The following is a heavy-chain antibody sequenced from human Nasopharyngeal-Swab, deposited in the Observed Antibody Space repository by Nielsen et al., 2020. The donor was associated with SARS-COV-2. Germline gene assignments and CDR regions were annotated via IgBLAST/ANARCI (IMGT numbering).Heavy chain of an antibody. CDR2: ISWNSGSI. J-gene: IGHJ5*02. Sequence: GGSLRLSCAASGLTFDDYAMHWVRQAPGKGLEWVSGISWNSGSIGYADSVKGRFTISRDNAKNSLYLQMNSLRAEDTALYYCAKDISADDGSGSYYPRGGFDPWGQGTLVTVSS. CDR3: AKDISADDGSGSYYPRGGFDP. D-gene: IGHD3-10*01. CDR1: GLTFDDYA. V-gene: IGHV3-9*01.